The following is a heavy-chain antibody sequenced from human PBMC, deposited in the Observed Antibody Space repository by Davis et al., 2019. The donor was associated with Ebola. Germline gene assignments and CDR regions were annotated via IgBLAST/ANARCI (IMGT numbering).Heavy chain of an antibody. V-gene: IGHV1-18*01. Sequence: ASVKVSCKASGYTFTSYAMHWVRQAPGQRLEWMGWISAYNGNTNYAQKLQGRVTMTTDTSTSTAYMELRSLRSDDTAVYFCAREAPSGSGVIGPTDYWAQGTQVTVSS. D-gene: IGHD2-15*01. CDR1: GYTFTSYA. CDR2: ISAYNGNT. J-gene: IGHJ4*02. CDR3: AREAPSGSGVIGPTDY.